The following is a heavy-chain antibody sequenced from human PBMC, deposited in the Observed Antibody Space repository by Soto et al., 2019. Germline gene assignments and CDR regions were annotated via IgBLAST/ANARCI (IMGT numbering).Heavy chain of an antibody. J-gene: IGHJ4*02. CDR1: GGTFSSYA. V-gene: IGHV1-69*13. Sequence: GASVKVSCKASGGTFSSYAISWVRQAPGQGLEWMGGIIPIFGTANYAQKFQGRVTIAADESTSTAYMELSSLRSEDMAVYYCANSQAREYYFDYWGQGTLVTVSS. CDR3: ANSQAREYYFDY. CDR2: IIPIFGTA. D-gene: IGHD3-10*01.